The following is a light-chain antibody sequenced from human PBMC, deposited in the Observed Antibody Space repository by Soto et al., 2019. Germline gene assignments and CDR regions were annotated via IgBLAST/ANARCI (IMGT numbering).Light chain of an antibody. J-gene: IGKJ4*01. CDR3: QKYDSALALN. Sequence: DIQMTQSPSSLSASVGDRVSITCRASQGISNYLAWYQQKPGKVPKLLIYAASTLQPGVPSPFSGSGTGADFTLTIRSLQPEDGATYYCQKYDSALALNFGGGDKVEIK. V-gene: IGKV1-27*01. CDR2: AAS. CDR1: QGISNY.